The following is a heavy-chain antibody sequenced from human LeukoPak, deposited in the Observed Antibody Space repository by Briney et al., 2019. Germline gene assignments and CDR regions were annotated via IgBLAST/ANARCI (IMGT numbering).Heavy chain of an antibody. D-gene: IGHD3-22*01. CDR2: IYTSGST. V-gene: IGHV4-61*02. CDR3: ARDNYYDSSGYPPDAFDI. J-gene: IGHJ3*02. Sequence: SETLSLTCTVSGGSISSGSYYWSWIRQPAGKGLEWIGRIYTSGSTNYNPSLKSRVTISVDTSKNQFSLKLSSVTAADTAVYYCARDNYYDSSGYPPDAFDIWGQGTMVTVSS. CDR1: GGSISSGSYY.